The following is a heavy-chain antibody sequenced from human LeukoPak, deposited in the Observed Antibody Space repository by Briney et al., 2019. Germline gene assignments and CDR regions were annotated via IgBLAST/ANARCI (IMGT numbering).Heavy chain of an antibody. J-gene: IGHJ4*02. V-gene: IGHV3-11*01. CDR3: ARSWNYGGFPNDY. CDR1: GFTFSDYY. D-gene: IGHD1-7*01. Sequence: GGSLRLSCAASGFTFSDYYMSWIRQAPGKGLEWVSYISSSGSTIYYADSVKGRFTISRDNAKNSLYLRMNSLRAEDTAVYYCARSWNYGGFPNDYWGQGTLVTVSS. CDR2: ISSSGSTI.